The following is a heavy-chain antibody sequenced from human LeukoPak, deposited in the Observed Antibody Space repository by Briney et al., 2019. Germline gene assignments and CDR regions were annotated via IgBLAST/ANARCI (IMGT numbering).Heavy chain of an antibody. CDR2: IYYSGST. CDR1: GGSISSGGYY. V-gene: IGHV4-31*03. D-gene: IGHD3-10*01. J-gene: IGHJ4*02. CDR3: ARHRCGGADY. Sequence: SETLSLTCTVSGGSISSGGYYWSWIRQHPGKGLEWIGYIYYSGSTYYNPSLKSRVTISVDTSKNQFSLKLSSVTAADTAVYYCARHRCGGADYWGQGTLVTVSS.